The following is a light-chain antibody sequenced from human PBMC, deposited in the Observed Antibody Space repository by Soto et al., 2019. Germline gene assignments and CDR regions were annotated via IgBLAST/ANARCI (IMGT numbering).Light chain of an antibody. CDR2: EVS. V-gene: IGLV2-14*01. J-gene: IGLJ2*01. Sequence: QSVLTQPASVSGSPGQSITIPCTGTGSDLGAYNFVSWCQHHPGKAPKLIVFEVSNRPSGVSFRFSGSKSGNTASLTISGLQAEDEADYYCSSYTTGTTRVIFGGGTKVTVL. CDR1: GSDLGAYNF. CDR3: SSYTTGTTRVI.